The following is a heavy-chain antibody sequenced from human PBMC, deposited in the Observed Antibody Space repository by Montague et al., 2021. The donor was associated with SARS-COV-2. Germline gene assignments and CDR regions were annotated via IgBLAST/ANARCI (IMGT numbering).Heavy chain of an antibody. Sequence: SLRLSCAASGFIFSDYSMNWVRQTPGRGLEWVSSISSSSNSIFYADSVRGRFTTSRDNAKNSLYLQMDSLRAEDTAVYYCAREQGPCTSTRCDRGFDPWGQGTLVTVSS. V-gene: IGHV3-21*01. J-gene: IGHJ5*02. CDR1: GFIFSDYS. CDR3: AREQGPCTSTRCDRGFDP. D-gene: IGHD2/OR15-2a*01. CDR2: ISSSSNSI.